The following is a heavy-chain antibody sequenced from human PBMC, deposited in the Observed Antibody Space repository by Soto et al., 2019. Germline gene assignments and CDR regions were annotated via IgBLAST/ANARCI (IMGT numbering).Heavy chain of an antibody. J-gene: IGHJ4*02. D-gene: IGHD5-12*01. Sequence: QVHLVESGGGVVQPGGSLRLSCAASGFTFSNYAMHWVRQAPGKGLEWVAVVSYDGNIKYYADSVKGRFIISRDSSKNTLYLQMHSLRGEDTAVYYCARDLDIVSTRFDYWGQGTLVTVSS. CDR2: VSYDGNIK. CDR1: GFTFSNYA. V-gene: IGHV3-30-3*01. CDR3: ARDLDIVSTRFDY.